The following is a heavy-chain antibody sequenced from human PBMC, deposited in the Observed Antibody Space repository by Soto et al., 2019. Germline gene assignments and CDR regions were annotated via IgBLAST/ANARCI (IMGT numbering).Heavy chain of an antibody. D-gene: IGHD2-21*01. CDR2: ISGSGGST. Sequence: EVQLLESGGGLVQPGGSLRLSCAASGFTFSSYAMSWVRQAPGKGLEWVSAISGSGGSTYYADSVKGRFTISRDNSKNPLYLQMKRLRAEETAVYYWAKTLPVVVVNAIGYWGQGTLVTVSS. CDR1: GFTFSSYA. CDR3: AKTLPVVVVNAIGY. J-gene: IGHJ4*02. V-gene: IGHV3-23*01.